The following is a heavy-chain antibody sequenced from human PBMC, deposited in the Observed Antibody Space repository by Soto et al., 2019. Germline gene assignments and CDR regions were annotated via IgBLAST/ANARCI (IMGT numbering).Heavy chain of an antibody. CDR2: ISNSGSST. CDR3: ARADLLWDSFDL. CDR1: GFPFRNFA. J-gene: IGHJ4*02. D-gene: IGHD2-2*01. V-gene: IGHV3-23*05. Sequence: LRLSCATSGFPFRNFAMAWVRQAPGKGLEWVSIISNSGSSTYHGDSVKGRFTTSRDNSKGTLSLHMRGVRIDDTAVYFCARADLLWDSFDLWGQGTLVTVSS.